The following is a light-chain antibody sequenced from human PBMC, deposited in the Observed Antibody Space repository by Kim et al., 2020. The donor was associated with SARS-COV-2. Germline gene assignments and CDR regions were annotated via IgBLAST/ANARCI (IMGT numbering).Light chain of an antibody. Sequence: EPAAICCRSSQSLLHSNGYNYLDWYLQKPGQSPQLLIYLGSNRASGVPDRFSGSESGTDFTLKISRVEAEDVGVYYCMQALQTPYTFGQGTKLEI. CDR3: MQALQTPYT. J-gene: IGKJ2*01. CDR1: QSLLHSNGYNY. V-gene: IGKV2-28*01. CDR2: LGS.